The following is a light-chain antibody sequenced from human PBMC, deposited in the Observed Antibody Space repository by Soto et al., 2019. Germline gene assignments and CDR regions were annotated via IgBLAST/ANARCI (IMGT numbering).Light chain of an antibody. J-gene: IGKJ1*01. Sequence: DIQMTQSPSSLSASVGDRVTITCRASQDIGNFLGWFQQKPGRAPKRLIYAASSLESGVPSRFSGSGSGTEFTLTISSLQPEDFATYYCLQHNTYPQTFGQGTKVDVK. CDR1: QDIGNF. CDR2: AAS. V-gene: IGKV1-17*01. CDR3: LQHNTYPQT.